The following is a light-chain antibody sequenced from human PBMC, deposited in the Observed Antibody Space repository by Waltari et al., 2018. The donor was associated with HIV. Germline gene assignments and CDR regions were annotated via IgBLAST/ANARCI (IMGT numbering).Light chain of an antibody. CDR1: SSNIGAAYY. Sequence: QSVLTQPPAVSGAPGQRVTISCTGSSSNIGAAYYLHWYQQLPGAAPKLLIHGGSHRPSGVPDRFSGSKSGTSASLAITGLQAEDEADYYCQSYDSSLSGPVVFGGGTKLTVL. J-gene: IGLJ2*01. CDR3: QSYDSSLSGPVV. CDR2: GGS. V-gene: IGLV1-40*01.